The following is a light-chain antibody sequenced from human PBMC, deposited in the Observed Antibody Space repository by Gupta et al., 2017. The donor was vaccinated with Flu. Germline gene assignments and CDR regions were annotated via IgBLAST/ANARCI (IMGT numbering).Light chain of an antibody. CDR1: SSDVGNSDY. V-gene: IGLV2-14*01. CDR2: DVS. J-gene: IGLJ1*01. CDR3: SSYTSTTTFYV. Sequence: QSALPQPASVSGSPGHSLTISCTGTSSDVGNSDYVSWYQQDPGKAPKLLIYDVSNRPSGVSSRFSGSKSGNTASLTISGLQAEDETDYYCSSYTSTTTFYVFGTGTKVTVL.